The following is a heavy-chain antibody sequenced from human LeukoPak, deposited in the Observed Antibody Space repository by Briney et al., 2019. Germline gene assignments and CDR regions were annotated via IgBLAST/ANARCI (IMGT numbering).Heavy chain of an antibody. J-gene: IGHJ3*02. D-gene: IGHD3-9*01. CDR1: GYTFTSYD. Sequence: ASVKVSCKASGYTFTSYDINWVRQATGQGLEWMGWMNPNSGNTGYAQKFQGRVTMTRNTSISTAYMELSSLRSEDTAVYYCARGQGPVLRYFDWLYYPRGGTDIWGQGTMVTVSS. V-gene: IGHV1-8*01. CDR3: ARGQGPVLRYFDWLYYPRGGTDI. CDR2: MNPNSGNT.